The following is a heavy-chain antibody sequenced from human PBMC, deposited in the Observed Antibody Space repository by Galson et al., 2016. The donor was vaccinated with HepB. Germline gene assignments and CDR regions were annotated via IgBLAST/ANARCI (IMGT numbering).Heavy chain of an antibody. CDR1: GFTVSRNY. CDR2: IYSGGDT. CDR3: ARGVWVAPDWGPPWGFDL. J-gene: IGHJ3*01. D-gene: IGHD7-27*01. Sequence: SLRLSCAASGFTVSRNYMTWVRQAPGKGLEWVSIIYSGGDTYYAHSGKGRFTISRDNSKNTVSLQMNSLRAEDTAVYYCARGVWVAPDWGPPWGFDLWGQGTMVTVSS. V-gene: IGHV3-53*01.